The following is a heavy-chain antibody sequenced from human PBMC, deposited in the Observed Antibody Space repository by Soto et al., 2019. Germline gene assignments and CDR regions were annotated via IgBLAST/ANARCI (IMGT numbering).Heavy chain of an antibody. V-gene: IGHV3-30-3*01. D-gene: IGHD5-18*01. CDR3: ARPPGQRRSSYYLDY. Sequence: GGSLRLSCAASGFTFSSYAMHWVRQAPGKGLEWVAVISYDGSNKYYADSVKGRFTISRDNSKNTLYLQMNSLRAEDTAVYCCARPPGQRRSSYYLDYWGQGTLVTVSS. CDR1: GFTFSSYA. J-gene: IGHJ4*02. CDR2: ISYDGSNK.